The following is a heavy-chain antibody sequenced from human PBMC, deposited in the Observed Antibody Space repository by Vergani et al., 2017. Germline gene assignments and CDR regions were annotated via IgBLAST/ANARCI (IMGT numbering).Heavy chain of an antibody. CDR1: GGTFSSYA. Sequence: QVQLLHSGAEVKKPGSSVRVSCKASGGTFSSYAIRWMRQAPGQGLEWMGRVIPNFISVSYEKRFQGRVTIIADESASTSYMELRNLTSDDTAVYFCATDRACGDYQSWFDPGGQGTLVTVSS. D-gene: IGHD4-17*01. V-gene: IGHV1-69*13. J-gene: IGHJ5*02. CDR2: VIPNFISV. CDR3: ATDRACGDYQSWFDP.